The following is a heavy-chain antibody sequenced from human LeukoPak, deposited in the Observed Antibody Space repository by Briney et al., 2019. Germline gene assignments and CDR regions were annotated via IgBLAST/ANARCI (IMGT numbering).Heavy chain of an antibody. CDR3: ARHSNYYDSSGYYIQPGVDY. V-gene: IGHV5-51*01. Sequence: GASLKISCKGSGSRFTSYWIGWVRQMPGKGLEWMGIIYPGDSDTRYSPSFQGQVTISADKSISTAYLQWSSLKASDTAMYYCARHSNYYDSSGYYIQPGVDYWGQGTLVTVSS. D-gene: IGHD3-22*01. CDR1: GSRFTSYW. J-gene: IGHJ4*02. CDR2: IYPGDSDT.